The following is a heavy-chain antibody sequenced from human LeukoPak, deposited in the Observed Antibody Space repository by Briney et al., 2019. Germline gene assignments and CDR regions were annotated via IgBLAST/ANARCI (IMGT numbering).Heavy chain of an antibody. CDR1: GYTFTSYG. J-gene: IGHJ3*02. D-gene: IGHD3/OR15-3a*01. CDR3: ARMDRIVIFGGPFEI. Sequence: ASVKVSCKASGYTFTSYGIGWVRQAPGQGLEWMGWISAHNGDKEYAQKFQDRVTMTTDASTTTAYMELRSPEYDDTAVYFCARMDRIVIFGGPFEIWGQGTMVTVSS. V-gene: IGHV1-18*01. CDR2: ISAHNGDK.